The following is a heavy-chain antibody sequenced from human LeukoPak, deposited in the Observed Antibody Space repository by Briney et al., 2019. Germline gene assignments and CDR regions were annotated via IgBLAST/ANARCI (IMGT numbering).Heavy chain of an antibody. Sequence: GGSLRLSCAASEFTFNKYAMNWVRQAPGKGLEWVAIISFDGGYRYHADSVKGRFTISRDNAKNTLYLQMNSLRAEDTAVYYCARVIGWDEPFDIWGQGTMVTVSS. J-gene: IGHJ3*02. CDR1: EFTFNKYA. D-gene: IGHD1-26*01. V-gene: IGHV3-30*04. CDR3: ARVIGWDEPFDI. CDR2: ISFDGGYR.